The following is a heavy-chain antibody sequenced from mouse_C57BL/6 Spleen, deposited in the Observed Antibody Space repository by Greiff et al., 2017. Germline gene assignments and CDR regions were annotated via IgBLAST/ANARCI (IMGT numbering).Heavy chain of an antibody. CDR2: ISSGSSTI. CDR1: GFTFSDYG. Sequence: EVKLMESGGGLVKPGGSLKLSCAASGFTFSDYGMHWVRQAPEKGLEWVAYISSGSSTIYYADTVKGRFTISSDNAKNTLFLQMTSLRSEDTAMYYCARGLCAYWGQGTLVTVSA. V-gene: IGHV5-17*01. CDR3: ARGLCAY. J-gene: IGHJ3*01.